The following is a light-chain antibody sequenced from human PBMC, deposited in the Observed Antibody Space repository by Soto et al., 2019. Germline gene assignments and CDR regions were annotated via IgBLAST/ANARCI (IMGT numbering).Light chain of an antibody. Sequence: EIVLTPSPGTMSLSAGEGATLXXRSSQSVSHNYLAWYQQKPGQAPRLXXYGASNRATGIPDRFSGSGSGTDFTLTISRLEPEDCAIYYCQQRQYWPPITFGQGTRLEIK. V-gene: IGKV3D-20*02. CDR2: GAS. J-gene: IGKJ5*01. CDR1: QSVSHNY. CDR3: QQRQYWPPIT.